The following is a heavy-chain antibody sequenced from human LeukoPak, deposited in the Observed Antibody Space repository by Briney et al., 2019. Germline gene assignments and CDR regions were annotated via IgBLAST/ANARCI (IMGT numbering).Heavy chain of an antibody. CDR1: GGTFSSYA. CDR3: ARGVDWSLLFDY. J-gene: IGHJ4*02. Sequence: SVKVYCKASGGTFSSYAISWMRQAPGQGLEWMGGIIPIFGTANYAQKFQGRVTITTDESTSTAYMELSSLRSEDTAVYYCARGVDWSLLFDYWGQGTLVTVSS. CDR2: IIPIFGTA. D-gene: IGHD3-9*01. V-gene: IGHV1-69*05.